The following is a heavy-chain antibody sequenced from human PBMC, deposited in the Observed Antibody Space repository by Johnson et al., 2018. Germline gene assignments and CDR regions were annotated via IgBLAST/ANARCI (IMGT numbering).Heavy chain of an antibody. D-gene: IGHD1-26*01. Sequence: QVQLVQSGGGVVQPGRSLRLSCAASGFTFSNYGMHWVRQSPGKGLEWVAVISYDGSNKYYADSVKGRFIISRDNSKNTLYLQMNSLRAEDTAVYYCAKDIVGANYYYYYYMDVWGKGTTVTVSS. CDR1: GFTFSNYG. CDR2: ISYDGSNK. V-gene: IGHV3-30*18. CDR3: AKDIVGANYYYYYYMDV. J-gene: IGHJ6*03.